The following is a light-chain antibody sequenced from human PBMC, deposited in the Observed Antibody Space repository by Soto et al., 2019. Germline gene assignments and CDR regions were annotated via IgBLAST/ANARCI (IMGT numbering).Light chain of an antibody. J-gene: IGLJ3*02. Sequence: QSVLTQPPSVSGAPGQRVTISCTGSGSNIGAGYDVHWYQQIPGTAPKLLIFDNNNRPSGVPDRFSGSKSATSASLAITGLQAEDEADYYCHSFDSSLNGWVFGGGTKLTVL. V-gene: IGLV1-40*01. CDR2: DNN. CDR3: HSFDSSLNGWV. CDR1: GSNIGAGYD.